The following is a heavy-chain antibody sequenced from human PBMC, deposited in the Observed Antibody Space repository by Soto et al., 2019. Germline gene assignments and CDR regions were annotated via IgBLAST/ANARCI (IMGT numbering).Heavy chain of an antibody. V-gene: IGHV4-59*01. D-gene: IGHD6-13*01. Sequence: SETLSLTCTVSGGSISSYYWSWIRQPPGKGLEWIGYIYYSGSTNYNPSLKSRVTISVDTSKNQFSLKLSSVTAADTAVYYCATQYSSSWYADYYHYMDVWGKGTTVTVSS. CDR3: ATQYSSSWYADYYHYMDV. CDR1: GGSISSYY. CDR2: IYYSGST. J-gene: IGHJ6*03.